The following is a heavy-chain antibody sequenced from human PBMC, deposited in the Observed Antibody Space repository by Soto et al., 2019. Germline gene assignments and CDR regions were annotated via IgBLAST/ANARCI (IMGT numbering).Heavy chain of an antibody. CDR3: TRAYDSSPLDY. CDR1: AFNFADYA. J-gene: IGHJ4*02. V-gene: IGHV3-49*04. Sequence: GGSLRLSCTASAFNFADYAMNWVRQVPGKGLEWVGFIRAKAHGGTTDYAASVKGRFTISRDDSKSIACLQMNSLKTEDTALYYCTRAYDSSPLDYWGQGXRVTVHS. CDR2: IRAKAHGGTT. D-gene: IGHD3-22*01.